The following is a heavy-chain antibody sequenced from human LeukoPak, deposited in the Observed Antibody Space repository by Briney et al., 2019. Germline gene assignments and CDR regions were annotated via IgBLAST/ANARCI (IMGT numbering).Heavy chain of an antibody. CDR3: ARVMYYYDSSGKGDY. CDR1: GFTFDDYA. CDR2: ISWNSGSI. V-gene: IGHV3-9*01. Sequence: GGSLRLSCAASGFTFDDYAMHWVRQAPGKGLEWVSGISWNSGSIGYADSVKGRFTISRDNAKNSLYLQMNSLRAEDTAVYYCARVMYYYDSSGKGDYWGQGTLVTVSS. D-gene: IGHD3-22*01. J-gene: IGHJ4*02.